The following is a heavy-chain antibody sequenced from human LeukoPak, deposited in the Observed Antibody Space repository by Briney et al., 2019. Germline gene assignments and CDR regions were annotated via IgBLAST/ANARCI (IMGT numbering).Heavy chain of an antibody. CDR2: INHSGST. CDR1: GGSFSGYY. Sequence: SETLSLTCAVYGGSFSGYYWSWIRQPPGKGLEWIGEINHSGSTNYNPSLKSRVTISVDTSKNQFSLKLSSVTAADTAVYYCARWNHDLRYFDPWGQGTLVTVSS. D-gene: IGHD1-14*01. V-gene: IGHV4-34*01. CDR3: ARWNHDLRYFDP. J-gene: IGHJ5*02.